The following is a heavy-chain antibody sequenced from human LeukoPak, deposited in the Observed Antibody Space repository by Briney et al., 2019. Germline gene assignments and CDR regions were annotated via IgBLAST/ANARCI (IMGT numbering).Heavy chain of an antibody. V-gene: IGHV3-21*01. CDR2: ISSSSSNI. Sequence: GGSLRLSCAASGLTFSTYSMNWVRQAPGKGLEWVSSISSSSSNIYYADSLRGRFTISRDNAKNSLYLQMDSLRAEDTAVYYCATSTAGRWYRDSHYFDYWGQGILVTVSS. D-gene: IGHD4-23*01. CDR1: GLTFSTYS. CDR3: ATSTAGRWYRDSHYFDY. J-gene: IGHJ4*02.